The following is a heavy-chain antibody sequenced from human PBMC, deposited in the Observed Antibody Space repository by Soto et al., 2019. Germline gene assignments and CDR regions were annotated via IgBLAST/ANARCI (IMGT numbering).Heavy chain of an antibody. V-gene: IGHV1-18*01. Sequence: QVQLVQSGAEVKKPGASVKVSCKASGYTFTIYGISWVRQAPGQGLEWMGWISAYNGNTNYAQKLQGRDTMTTDTSTSTAYMELRSLRYDDTAVYYCAGDDDTMVRGASPDSWGQGTLFTVSS. CDR3: AGDDDTMVRGASPDS. D-gene: IGHD3-10*01. CDR1: GYTFTIYG. CDR2: ISAYNGNT. J-gene: IGHJ4*02.